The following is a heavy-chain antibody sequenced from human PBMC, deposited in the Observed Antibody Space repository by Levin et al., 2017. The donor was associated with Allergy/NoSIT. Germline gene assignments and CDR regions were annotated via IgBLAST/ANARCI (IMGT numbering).Heavy chain of an antibody. D-gene: IGHD4-17*01. CDR2: ISYDGSNK. V-gene: IGHV3-30*03. Sequence: GGSLRLSCAASGFTFSSYDIHWVRQAPGKGLEWGARISYDGSNKYYADSVKGRFTISRDNSKNTLYLQLNSLRAEDTAVYYCSYGHFLYWGQGTLVTVSS. CDR3: SYGHFLY. J-gene: IGHJ4*02. CDR1: GFTFSSYD.